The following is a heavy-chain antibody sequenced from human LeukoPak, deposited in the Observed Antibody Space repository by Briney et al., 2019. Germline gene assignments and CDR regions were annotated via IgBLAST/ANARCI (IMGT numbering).Heavy chain of an antibody. J-gene: IGHJ4*02. V-gene: IGHV4-4*02. D-gene: IGHD5-12*01. CDR2: IYHSGST. CDR3: ARDQVVNIVATITDY. CDR1: GGSISSSNW. Sequence: SGTLSLTCAVSGGSISSSNWWSWVRQPPGKGLEWIGEIYHSGSTNYNPSLKSRVTISVDKSKNQFSLKLSSVTAADTAVYYCARDQVVNIVATITDYWGQGTLVTVSS.